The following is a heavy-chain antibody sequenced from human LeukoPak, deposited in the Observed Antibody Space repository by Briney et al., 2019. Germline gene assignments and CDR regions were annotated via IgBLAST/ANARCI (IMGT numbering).Heavy chain of an antibody. V-gene: IGHV4-39*07. D-gene: IGHD3-10*01. CDR2: IYYSGST. Sequence: SETLSLTCTVSGGSISSSSYYWGWIRQPPGKGLEWIGSIYYSGSTYYNPSLKSRVTISVDTSKNQFSLKLSSVTAADTAVYYCARETDGGQDFDYWGQGTLVTVSS. CDR1: GGSISSSSYY. J-gene: IGHJ4*02. CDR3: ARETDGGQDFDY.